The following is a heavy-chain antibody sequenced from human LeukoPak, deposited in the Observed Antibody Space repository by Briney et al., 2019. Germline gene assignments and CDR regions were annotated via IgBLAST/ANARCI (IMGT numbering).Heavy chain of an antibody. CDR2: IKQDGSEK. CDR3: VSFYETY. Sequence: GGSLRLSCVASGFPLSSYWMSWVRQAPGKGLEWVANIKQDGSEKYYVDSEKGRFTISRDNAKNSLYLQMNNLRAEDTAVYYCVSFYETYWGRGTLVTVSS. V-gene: IGHV3-7*01. D-gene: IGHD2-2*01. CDR1: GFPLSSYW. J-gene: IGHJ4*02.